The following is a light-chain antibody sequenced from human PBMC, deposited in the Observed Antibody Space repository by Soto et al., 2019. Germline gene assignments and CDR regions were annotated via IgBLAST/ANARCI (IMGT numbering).Light chain of an antibody. CDR2: DAS. CDR1: QSISRY. Sequence: EVVPSLSPATLSVSPGERVTLSCRASQSISRYLAWYQQKPGQAPRLLIYDASTLATGFPARFSGSGSGTEFTLTISSLQSEDFAVYYCQQYNNCPLTFGEGTNVDI. V-gene: IGKV3-15*01. J-gene: IGKJ4*01. CDR3: QQYNNCPLT.